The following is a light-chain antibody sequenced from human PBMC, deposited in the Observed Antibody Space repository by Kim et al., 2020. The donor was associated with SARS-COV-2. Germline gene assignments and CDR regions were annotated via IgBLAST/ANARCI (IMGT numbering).Light chain of an antibody. V-gene: IGKV1-5*03. CDR2: NAS. J-gene: IGKJ2*01. CDR3: QQYNSYSYT. Sequence: DIQMTQSPSTLSASVGDRVTITCRASQSVSSWLAWYQQKPGQAPKLLIYNASSLASGIPSRFSGSGSGTEFTLTISSLQPDDFAAYYCQQYNSYSYTFGQGTKLEI. CDR1: QSVSSW.